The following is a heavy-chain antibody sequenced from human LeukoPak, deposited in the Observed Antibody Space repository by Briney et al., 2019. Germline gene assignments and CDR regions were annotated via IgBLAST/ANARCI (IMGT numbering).Heavy chain of an antibody. D-gene: IGHD2-2*01. Sequence: SETLSLTCAVYGGSFSTYYWSWIRQPPWKGLEWIGEINHSGSTNYKPSLKSRVTISVDTSKNQFSLKLNSVTAADTAVYYCASYARDIVVVPPPTYYYMDVWGKGTTVTVSS. CDR2: INHSGST. J-gene: IGHJ6*03. CDR1: GGSFSTYY. CDR3: ASYARDIVVVPPPTYYYMDV. V-gene: IGHV4-34*01.